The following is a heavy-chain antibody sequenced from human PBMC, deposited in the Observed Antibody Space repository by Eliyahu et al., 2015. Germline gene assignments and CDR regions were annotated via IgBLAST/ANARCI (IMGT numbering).Heavy chain of an antibody. J-gene: IGHJ4*02. D-gene: IGHD4-17*01. V-gene: IGHV3-30*18. Sequence: QVQLVESGGGVVQPGRSLRLSCAASGFTFSXXGXXWVRQAPGKGLEWVAVISYDGSNKYYADSVKGRFTISRDNSKNTLYLQMNSLRAEDTAVYYCAKDTMTTVTNSTGYPAHIDYWGQGTLVTVSS. CDR2: ISYDGSNK. CDR3: AKDTMTTVTNSTGYPAHIDY. CDR1: GFTFSXXG.